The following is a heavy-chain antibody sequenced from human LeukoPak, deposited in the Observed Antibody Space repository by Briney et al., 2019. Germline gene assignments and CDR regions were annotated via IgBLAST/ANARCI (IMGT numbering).Heavy chain of an antibody. V-gene: IGHV4-4*07. CDR3: AREQNWSRFDP. D-gene: IGHD1-1*01. J-gene: IGHJ5*02. Sequence: SETLSLTCTVSGGSLSSYYWGWIRQPAGKGLEWIGRIYTSGSTNYNPSLKSRVTMSVDTSKNQFSLKLSSVTAADTAVYYCAREQNWSRFDPWGQGTLVTVSS. CDR2: IYTSGST. CDR1: GGSLSSYY.